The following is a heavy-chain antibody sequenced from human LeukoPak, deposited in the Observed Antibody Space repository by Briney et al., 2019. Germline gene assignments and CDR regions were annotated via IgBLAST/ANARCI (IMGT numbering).Heavy chain of an antibody. CDR2: INHSGST. CDR3: ASSFCSGVDCYYHFDY. V-gene: IGHV4-34*01. D-gene: IGHD2-21*02. Sequence: SETLSLTCAVYGGSFSGYYWSWIRQPPGKGLEWIGEINHSGSTTYNPSLKSRVTISVDTSKNQFSLKLSSVTAADSAVYYCASSFCSGVDCYYHFDYWGQGTLVTVSS. CDR1: GGSFSGYY. J-gene: IGHJ4*02.